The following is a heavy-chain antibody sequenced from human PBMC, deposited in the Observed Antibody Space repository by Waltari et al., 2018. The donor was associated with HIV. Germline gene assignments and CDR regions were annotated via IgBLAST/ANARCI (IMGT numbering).Heavy chain of an antibody. J-gene: IGHJ4*02. V-gene: IGHV4-34*02. CDR2: VSHSGAT. D-gene: IGHD2-21*01. CDR3: SRGRQPYSGLLTGYTFYFDF. CDR1: GGSLNGFY. Sequence: VQLEQWGGGLLKTAETLSLTCAVYGGSLNGFYWKWLRQSPQKGLDWIGEVSHSGATAYHPSLKGRATVSLDTAKNQFSLNLKSLTAADSALYFCSRGRQPYSGLLTGYTFYFDFWSQGSRVVVSS.